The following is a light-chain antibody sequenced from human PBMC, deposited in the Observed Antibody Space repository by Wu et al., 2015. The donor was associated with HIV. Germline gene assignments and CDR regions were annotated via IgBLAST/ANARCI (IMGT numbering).Light chain of an antibody. J-gene: IGKJ5*01. Sequence: ENMLTQSPGTLSSSPGERVTLSCKASQSVRNNYFAWFQQRPGQAPRLLIYGASNRATGTPDRFSGSGSGTDFTLTITRLEPQDFAVYYCQQHDSSITFGQGTRLDNK. CDR1: QSVRNNY. CDR2: GAS. CDR3: QQHDSSIT. V-gene: IGKV3-20*01.